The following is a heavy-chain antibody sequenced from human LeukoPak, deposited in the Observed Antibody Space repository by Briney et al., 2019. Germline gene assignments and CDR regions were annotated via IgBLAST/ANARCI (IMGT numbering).Heavy chain of an antibody. CDR1: GYTFTSYG. CDR3: ARSVKNTRPIANFDY. J-gene: IGHJ4*02. D-gene: IGHD2-2*01. CDR2: ISAYNGNT. Sequence: GASVKVSRKATGYTFTSYGSSWVRQAPGQALEWMVWISAYNGNTNNAQKLQGRVTMTTDTSTSTAYMELRSLRSDDTAVYYCARSVKNTRPIANFDYWGQGTLVTVSA. V-gene: IGHV1-18*04.